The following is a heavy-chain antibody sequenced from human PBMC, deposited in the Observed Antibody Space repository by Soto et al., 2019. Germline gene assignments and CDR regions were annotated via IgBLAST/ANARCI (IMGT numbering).Heavy chain of an antibody. V-gene: IGHV3-23*01. Sequence: EVQLLESGGGLVQPGGSLRLSCAASGFTFSSYAMSWVRQAPGKGLEWVSAISGSGGSTYYADSVKGRFTISRDNSKNTLYLQMNSLRAEDTAVYYCAKDSSSSNLFWYYFDYWGQGTLVTVSS. CDR1: GFTFSSYA. D-gene: IGHD6-6*01. CDR2: ISGSGGST. J-gene: IGHJ4*02. CDR3: AKDSSSSNLFWYYFDY.